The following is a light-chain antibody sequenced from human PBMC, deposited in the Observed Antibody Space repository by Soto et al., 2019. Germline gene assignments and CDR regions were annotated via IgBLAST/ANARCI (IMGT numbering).Light chain of an antibody. Sequence: DIQMTQSPSTLSASVGDRVSITCRASQCISSWLAWYQQKPGKAPNLLIYKASNLESGVPSRFSGSGSGTEFTLTISSLQPDDSASYYCQQYNGTFGQGTKVEIK. J-gene: IGKJ1*01. V-gene: IGKV1-5*03. CDR3: QQYNGT. CDR1: QCISSW. CDR2: KAS.